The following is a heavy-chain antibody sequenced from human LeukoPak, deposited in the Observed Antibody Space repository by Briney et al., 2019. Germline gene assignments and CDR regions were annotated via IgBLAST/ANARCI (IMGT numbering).Heavy chain of an antibody. J-gene: IGHJ6*02. CDR2: IYYSGST. D-gene: IGHD2-15*01. CDR1: GGSISSSSYY. CDR3: VGQGYCSGGSCYRVVYYYYYGMDV. V-gene: IGHV4-39*01. Sequence: PSETLSLTCTVSGGSISSSSYYWGWLRQPPGKGLEWIRRIYYSGSTYYHPSLKSRVTISVDTSKNQFSLKLSSVTAADTAVYYCVGQGYCSGGSCYRVVYYYYYGMDVWGQGTTVTVSS.